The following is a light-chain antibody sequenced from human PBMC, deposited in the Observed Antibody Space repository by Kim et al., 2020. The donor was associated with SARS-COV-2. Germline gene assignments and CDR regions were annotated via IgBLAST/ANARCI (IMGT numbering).Light chain of an antibody. J-gene: IGLJ3*02. CDR1: SSNIGSNY. CDR3: GTWDNSLSAGV. V-gene: IGLV1-51*01. CDR2: DNN. Sequence: QSVLTQPPSVSAAPGQKVTISCSGTSSNIGSNYVSWYHHVPGTAPKLLIYDNNKRPSGIPDRFSGSKSGTSATLGITGLQTGDEADYYCGTWDNSLSAGVFGGGTQLTVL.